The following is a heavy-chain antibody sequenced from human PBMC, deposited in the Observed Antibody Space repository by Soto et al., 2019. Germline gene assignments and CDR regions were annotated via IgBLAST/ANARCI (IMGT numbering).Heavy chain of an antibody. J-gene: IGHJ4*02. V-gene: IGHV3-23*01. CDR2: ISGSGGTT. CDR3: AKAHSVVELTPFDY. Sequence: EVQLLESGGGLVQPGGSLRLSCAASGFTFYSYAMTWVRQAPGKGLEWVSSISGSGGTTYYADSVKGRFTISRDSSKNTLYLQMNSLRTEDTAVYYCAKAHSVVELTPFDYWGQGSLVTVSS. CDR1: GFTFYSYA. D-gene: IGHD1-7*01.